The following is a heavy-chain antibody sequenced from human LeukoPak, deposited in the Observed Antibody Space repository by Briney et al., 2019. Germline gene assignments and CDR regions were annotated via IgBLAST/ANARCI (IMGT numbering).Heavy chain of an antibody. D-gene: IGHD3-10*01. J-gene: IGHJ4*02. CDR3: TTDIPVYYYGSGSYYRVYY. V-gene: IGHV3-23*01. Sequence: PGGSLRLSCAASGFTFSSYAMSWVRQAPGKGLEWVSAISGSGGSTDYAAPVKGRFTISRDDSKNALYLQMNSLKTEDTAVYYCTTDIPVYYYGSGSYYRVYYWGQGTLVTVSS. CDR1: GFTFSSYA. CDR2: ISGSGGST.